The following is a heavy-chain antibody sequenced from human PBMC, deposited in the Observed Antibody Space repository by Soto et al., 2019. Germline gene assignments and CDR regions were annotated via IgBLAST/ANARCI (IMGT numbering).Heavy chain of an antibody. D-gene: IGHD6-19*01. Sequence: QVQLQESGPGLVKPSQTLSLTCTVSGGSIISDDYNWNWIRQPPGKGLEWIGYIYYSGSTYYSPSLKSRVSISVDTSRNQFSLNLSSVTAADTAVYYCVRDRPLSSGWTRYFDLWGRGTLVTVSS. CDR3: VRDRPLSSGWTRYFDL. V-gene: IGHV4-30-4*01. CDR2: IYYSGST. CDR1: GGSIISDDYN. J-gene: IGHJ2*01.